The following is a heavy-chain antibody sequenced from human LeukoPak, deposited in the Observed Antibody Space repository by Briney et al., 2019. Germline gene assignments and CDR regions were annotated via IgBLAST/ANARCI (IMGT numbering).Heavy chain of an antibody. J-gene: IGHJ4*02. CDR3: ARADGDYN. CDR2: IYSGGST. CDR1: GFSFKTYT. V-gene: IGHV3-53*01. Sequence: GGSLRLSCVASGFSFKTYTMNWVRQAPGKGLEWVSVIYSGGSTYYADSVKGRFTISRDNSKNTLYLQMNSLRAEDTAVYYCARADGDYNWGQGTLVTVSS. D-gene: IGHD4-17*01.